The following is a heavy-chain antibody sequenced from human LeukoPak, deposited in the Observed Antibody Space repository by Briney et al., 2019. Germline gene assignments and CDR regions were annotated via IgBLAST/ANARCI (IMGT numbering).Heavy chain of an antibody. CDR3: AKGRGGSYNNPFDY. CDR1: GFTLGDYA. V-gene: IGHV3-9*03. D-gene: IGHD1-26*01. J-gene: IGHJ4*02. Sequence: PGGSLRLSCAASGFTLGDYAMHWVRQAPGKGLEWVSGINWNSGSIGYADSVKGRFTISRDNAKNSLYLQMSSLRADDMALYYCAKGRGGSYNNPFDYLGQGTLVTVSS. CDR2: INWNSGSI.